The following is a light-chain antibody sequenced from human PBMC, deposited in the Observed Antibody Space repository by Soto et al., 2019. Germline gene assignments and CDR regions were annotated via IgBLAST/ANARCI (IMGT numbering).Light chain of an antibody. CDR3: QQYGGSPRT. Sequence: EIVLTQSPGTLSLSPCERATLSFSASQSVSSNYLAWYQQKPGQAPRLLIYGASSRATGIPDRFSGSGSGTEFTLTISRLEPEDFAVYYCQQYGGSPRTFGQGTKGDIK. CDR2: GAS. CDR1: QSVSSNY. V-gene: IGKV3-20*01. J-gene: IGKJ1*01.